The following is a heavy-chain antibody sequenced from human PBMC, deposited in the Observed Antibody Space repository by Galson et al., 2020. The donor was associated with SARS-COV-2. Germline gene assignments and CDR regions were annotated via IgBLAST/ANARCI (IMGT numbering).Heavy chain of an antibody. Sequence: GGSPEIPRYTSGYNFTSSWVAWVRQMPGEGLEWVGILHPDDSHTRYSPSFQGQVTIPADKSISTAYLQWSSPKTSDTAMYFCARRGEVADHFDSWGQGTLVTGSS. CDR2: LHPDDSHT. CDR3: ARRGEVADHFDS. D-gene: IGHD6-19*01. J-gene: IGHJ4*02. V-gene: IGHV5-51*01. CDR1: GYNFTSSW.